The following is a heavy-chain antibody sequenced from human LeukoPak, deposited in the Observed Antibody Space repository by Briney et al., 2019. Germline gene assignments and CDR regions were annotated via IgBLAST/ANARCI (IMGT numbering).Heavy chain of an antibody. CDR3: ARTLLPAVKGAFDI. J-gene: IGHJ3*02. D-gene: IGHD3-22*01. Sequence: SETLSLTCTVSGYSISSGYYWGWIRQPPGKGLEWIGSIYHSGSTYYNPSLKSRVTISVDTSKNQFSLNLGSVSAADTAVYYCARTLLPAVKGAFDIWGQGTMVTVSS. CDR2: IYHSGST. CDR1: GYSISSGYY. V-gene: IGHV4-38-2*02.